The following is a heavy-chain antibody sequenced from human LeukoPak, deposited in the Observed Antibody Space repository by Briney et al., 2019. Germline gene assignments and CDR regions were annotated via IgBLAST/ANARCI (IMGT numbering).Heavy chain of an antibody. D-gene: IGHD6-13*01. V-gene: IGHV1-2*02. CDR3: ARGVGSSWFYP. Sequence: ASVKVSCKASGYTFTDDYLHRVRQAPGQGLECMGWINPNSGGANFALNFQGRVTMTRATSISTAYMELSRLTSDDTAVYYCARGVGSSWFYPGGQGTLVTVSS. J-gene: IGHJ5*02. CDR1: GYTFTDDY. CDR2: INPNSGGA.